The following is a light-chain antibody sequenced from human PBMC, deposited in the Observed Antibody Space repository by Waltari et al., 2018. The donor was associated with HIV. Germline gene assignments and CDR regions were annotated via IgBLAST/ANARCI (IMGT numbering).Light chain of an antibody. J-gene: IGKJ3*01. Sequence: IQLTQSPSSLSANVGDRVTITCRASQNISYFLNCYQQKPATAPKLLVFGTSSLQTGVPSRFRGSASGTDFSLTINSLHPEDFATYYCQQSFSGFTFGPGTNVD. CDR3: QQSFSGFT. CDR2: GTS. V-gene: IGKV1-39*01. CDR1: QNISYF.